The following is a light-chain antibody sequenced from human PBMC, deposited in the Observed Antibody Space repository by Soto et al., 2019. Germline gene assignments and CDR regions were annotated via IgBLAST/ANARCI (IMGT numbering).Light chain of an antibody. CDR3: SSYSSSTTHVV. CDR2: DVT. Sequence: QSALTQPASVSGSPGRSVTISCTGTSSDVGDFNYVSWYQHLPGRAPKLIIYDVTNRPSGISYRFSASKSGRTASLTISGLQAEDEAEYYCSSYSSSTTHVVFGGGTQLTVL. J-gene: IGLJ2*01. CDR1: SSDVGDFNY. V-gene: IGLV2-14*03.